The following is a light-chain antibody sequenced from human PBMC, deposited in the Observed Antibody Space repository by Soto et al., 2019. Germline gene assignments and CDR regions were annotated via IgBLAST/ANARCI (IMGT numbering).Light chain of an antibody. CDR3: QSADSSGTYV. Sequence: SYELTQPPSVSVSPGQTARITCSGDALSNQYGYWYQQKPGQAPALIIYKDSERPSGIPERFSGSSSGTTVTLTISGVQAEDEADYYCQSADSSGTYVFGTGTKLTVL. V-gene: IGLV3-25*02. CDR1: ALSNQY. J-gene: IGLJ1*01. CDR2: KDS.